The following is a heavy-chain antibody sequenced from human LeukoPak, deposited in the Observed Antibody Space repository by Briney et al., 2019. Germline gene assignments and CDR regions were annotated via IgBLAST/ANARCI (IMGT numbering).Heavy chain of an antibody. D-gene: IGHD6-13*01. J-gene: IGHJ4*02. V-gene: IGHV4-39*01. CDR3: ARHLYSSSRNPTFDY. Sequence: PSETLSLTCTVSGGSISSSSFYWGWIRQPPGKGLEWLGSFYYSGSTYSNPSPKSRVTMSVDTSKNQFSLKLSSVTAADTAVYYCARHLYSSSRNPTFDYWGQGTLVTVSS. CDR2: FYYSGST. CDR1: GGSISSSSFY.